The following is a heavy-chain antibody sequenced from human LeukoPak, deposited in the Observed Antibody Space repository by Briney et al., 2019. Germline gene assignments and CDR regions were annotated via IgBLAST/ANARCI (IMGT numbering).Heavy chain of an antibody. CDR3: RRGGLGATGVDY. V-gene: IGHV3-74*01. D-gene: IGHD1-26*01. Sequence: GGSLRLSCAASGFSFNKYWMYWVRQAPGRGLAWVSRIKTDGSITQYADSVKGRVTISRDNAKNTVYLQMSSLRVDDTAVYYCRRGGLGATGVDYWGHGILVAVSS. CDR1: GFSFNKYW. CDR2: IKTDGSIT. J-gene: IGHJ4*01.